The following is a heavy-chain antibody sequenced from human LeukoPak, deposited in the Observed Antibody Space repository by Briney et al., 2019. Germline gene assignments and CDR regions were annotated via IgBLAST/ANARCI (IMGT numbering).Heavy chain of an antibody. Sequence: GGSLRLSCAASGFTFSDSYMTWVRQAPGKGVEWVAYISGSGHDINYSDSVKGRFTISRDNAKNSLYLQMNSLRAEDTAVYYCARGARVFDYWGQGTLVTVSS. CDR1: GFTFSDSY. J-gene: IGHJ4*02. CDR3: ARGARVFDY. CDR2: ISGSGHDI. V-gene: IGHV3-11*06.